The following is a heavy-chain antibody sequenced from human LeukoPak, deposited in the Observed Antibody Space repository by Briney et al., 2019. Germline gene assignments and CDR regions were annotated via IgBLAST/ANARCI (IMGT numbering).Heavy chain of an antibody. CDR1: AFSVSSNY. CDR2: LYSGGST. V-gene: IGHV3-66*02. Sequence: PGGSLRLSCAASAFSVSSNYMGWVRQAPGKGLEGVSVLYSGGSTYYPDSVKGRFTISRDNSQNTLYLQMDSLRAEDTAVYYCARLYDSSGYGAFDIWGQGTTVTVSS. CDR3: ARLYDSSGYGAFDI. D-gene: IGHD3-22*01. J-gene: IGHJ3*02.